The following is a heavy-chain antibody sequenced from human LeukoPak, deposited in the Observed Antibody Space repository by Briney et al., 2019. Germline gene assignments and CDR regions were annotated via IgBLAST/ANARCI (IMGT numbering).Heavy chain of an antibody. CDR3: AKEPRRGYYDSSGYFDY. Sequence: PGGSLRLSCAASGFTFSSYAMSLVRQAPGKGLEWVSGISSSGGSTYYADSVKGRFTISRDNSKNTLYLQMNSLRAEDTAIYYCAKEPRRGYYDSSGYFDYWGQGTLVTVSS. CDR1: GFTFSSYA. CDR2: ISSSGGST. J-gene: IGHJ4*02. V-gene: IGHV3-23*01. D-gene: IGHD3-22*01.